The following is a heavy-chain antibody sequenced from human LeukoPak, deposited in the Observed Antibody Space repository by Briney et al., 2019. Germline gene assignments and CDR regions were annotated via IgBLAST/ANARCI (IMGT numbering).Heavy chain of an antibody. CDR1: GYTFTSYY. D-gene: IGHD3-22*01. J-gene: IGHJ1*01. Sequence: ASVKVSCKASGYTFTSYYMHWVRQAPGQGLEWMGIINPSGGSTSYAQKFQGRVTMTRDTSTSTVYMELSSLRSEDTAVYYCARGFAMIVVVIPYRAEYFLHWGQGTLVTVSS. V-gene: IGHV1-46*01. CDR2: INPSGGST. CDR3: ARGFAMIVVVIPYRAEYFLH.